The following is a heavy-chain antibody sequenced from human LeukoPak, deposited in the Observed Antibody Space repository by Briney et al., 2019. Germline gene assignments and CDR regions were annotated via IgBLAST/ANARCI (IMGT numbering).Heavy chain of an antibody. Sequence: ASVKVSCKASGYTFTGYYMHWVRQAPGQGLEWMGRINPNSGGTNYAQKFQGRVTMTRDTSTSTAYMEMSRLRSDDTDVYYCARGDFWSGLNDYWGQGTLVTVSS. CDR3: ARGDFWSGLNDY. CDR2: INPNSGGT. V-gene: IGHV1-2*05. J-gene: IGHJ4*02. D-gene: IGHD3-3*01. CDR1: GYTFTGYY.